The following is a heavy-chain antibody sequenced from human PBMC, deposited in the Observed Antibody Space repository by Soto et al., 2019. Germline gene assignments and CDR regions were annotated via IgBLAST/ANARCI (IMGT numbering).Heavy chain of an antibody. V-gene: IGHV1-18*01. CDR1: GYTFTSYG. Sequence: QVQLVQSGAEVKKPGASVKVSCKASGYTFTSYGISWVRQAPGQGLEWMGWISAYNGNTNYAQKLQGRVTMTTDTTTRTAYMELRSMRSDDRAVYYCEREENYYDYMAVWGKGTTVTVSS. CDR2: ISAYNGNT. J-gene: IGHJ6*03. CDR3: EREENYYDYMAV.